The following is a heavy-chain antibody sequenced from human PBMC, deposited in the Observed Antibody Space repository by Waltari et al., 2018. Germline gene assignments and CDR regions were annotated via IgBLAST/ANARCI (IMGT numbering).Heavy chain of an antibody. D-gene: IGHD3-10*01. Sequence: EVQLVESGGGLVKPGGSLRLSCAASGFTFSSYSMNWVRQAPGKGLEWVSSISSSSYIYYADSVKGRFTISRDNAKNSLYLQMNSLRAEDTAVYYCARDPTMVRGVTPFDYWGQGTLVTVSS. V-gene: IGHV3-21*01. J-gene: IGHJ4*02. CDR1: GFTFSSYS. CDR2: ISSSSYI. CDR3: ARDPTMVRGVTPFDY.